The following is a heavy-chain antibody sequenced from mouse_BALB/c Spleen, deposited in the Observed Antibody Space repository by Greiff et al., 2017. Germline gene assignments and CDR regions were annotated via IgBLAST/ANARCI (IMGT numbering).Heavy chain of an antibody. CDR3: ARRNYYGSSYEVDY. J-gene: IGHJ2*01. CDR1: GFNIKDTY. CDR2: IDPANGNT. D-gene: IGHD1-1*01. Sequence: EVQLQQSGAELVKPGASVKLSCTASGFNIKDTYMHWVKQRPEQGLEWIGRIDPANGNTKYDPKFQGKATITADTSSNTAYLQLSSLTSEDTAVYYCARRNYYGSSYEVDYWGQGTTLTVSS. V-gene: IGHV14-3*02.